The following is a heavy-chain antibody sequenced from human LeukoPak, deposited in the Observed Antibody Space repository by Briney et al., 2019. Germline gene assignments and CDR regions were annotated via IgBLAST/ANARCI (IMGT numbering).Heavy chain of an antibody. J-gene: IGHJ4*02. V-gene: IGHV4-59*01. CDR2: IYYSGST. CDR3: AGTPLNYYDSSGYYFPFDY. Sequence: SETLSLTCTVSGGSISSYYWSWIRQPPGKGLEWIGYIYYSGSTNYNPSLKSRVTISVDTSKNQFSLKLSSVTAADTAVYYCAGTPLNYYDSSGYYFPFDYWGQGTLVTVSS. CDR1: GGSISSYY. D-gene: IGHD3-22*01.